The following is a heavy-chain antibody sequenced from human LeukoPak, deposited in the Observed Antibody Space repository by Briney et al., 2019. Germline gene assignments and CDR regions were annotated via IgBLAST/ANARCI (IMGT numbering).Heavy chain of an antibody. CDR2: MHHGGST. J-gene: IGHJ5*02. Sequence: SETLSLTCTVSGGSISSYYWGWIRQPPGKGLEWIGEMHHGGSTNYNPSLKSRVTISVDTSKNQFPLRLSSVTAADTAVYYCARSPDCSGGSCYSLYNWFDPWGQGTLVTVSS. CDR1: GGSISSYY. D-gene: IGHD2-15*01. V-gene: IGHV4-34*01. CDR3: ARSPDCSGGSCYSLYNWFDP.